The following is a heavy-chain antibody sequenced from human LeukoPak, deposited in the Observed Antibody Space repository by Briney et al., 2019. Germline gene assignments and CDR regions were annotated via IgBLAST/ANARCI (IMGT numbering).Heavy chain of an antibody. D-gene: IGHD4-11*01. Sequence: QPGGSLRLSCAASGLTFSGYAMSWVRQAPGKGLEWVSGISGAGGSTYYADSVKGRFTISRDNSKNTLFLQMNSLRAEDTAVYYCAKDTYTNYFHYWSQGTLVTVSS. CDR1: GLTFSGYA. CDR3: AKDTYTNYFHY. CDR2: ISGAGGST. J-gene: IGHJ4*02. V-gene: IGHV3-23*01.